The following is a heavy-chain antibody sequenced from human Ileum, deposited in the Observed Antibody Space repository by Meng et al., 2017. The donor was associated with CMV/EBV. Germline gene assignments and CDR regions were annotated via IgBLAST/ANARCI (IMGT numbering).Heavy chain of an antibody. CDR1: GYTLTSYG. D-gene: IGHD6-13*01. J-gene: IGHJ4*02. Sequence: KASGYTLTSYGISWVRQAPGQGIEWMGWISAYNGNTNYAQKLQGRVTMTTDTSTSTAYMELRSLRSDDTAVYYCARIRKQLAYSFDYWGQGTLVTVSS. V-gene: IGHV1-18*01. CDR2: ISAYNGNT. CDR3: ARIRKQLAYSFDY.